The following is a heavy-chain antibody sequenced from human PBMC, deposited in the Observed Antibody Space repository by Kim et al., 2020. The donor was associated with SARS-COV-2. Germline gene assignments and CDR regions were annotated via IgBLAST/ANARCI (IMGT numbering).Heavy chain of an antibody. D-gene: IGHD3-22*01. Sequence: SETLSLTCAVSGGSISSSNWWSWVRQPPGKGLEWIGEIYHSGSTNYNPSLKSRVTISVDKSKNQFSLKLSSVTAADTAVYYCARDVRYYYDSSGRRTYDYWGQGTLVTVSS. J-gene: IGHJ4*02. CDR3: ARDVRYYYDSSGRRTYDY. CDR2: IYHSGST. CDR1: GGSISSSNW. V-gene: IGHV4-4*02.